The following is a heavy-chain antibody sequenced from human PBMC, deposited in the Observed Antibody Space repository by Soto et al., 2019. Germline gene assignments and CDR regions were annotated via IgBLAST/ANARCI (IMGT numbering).Heavy chain of an antibody. D-gene: IGHD2-15*01. CDR3: AREGGGSLLPWFDP. Sequence: QVQLQESGPGLVKPSQTLSLTCTVSGGSISSGGYYWSWIRQHPGKGLEWIGYIYYSGSTYYNPSPRGRVTXXVXTXXNQFSLQLSSVTAADTAVYYCAREGGGSLLPWFDPWGQGTLVTVSS. J-gene: IGHJ5*02. CDR2: IYYSGST. CDR1: GGSISSGGYY. V-gene: IGHV4-31*03.